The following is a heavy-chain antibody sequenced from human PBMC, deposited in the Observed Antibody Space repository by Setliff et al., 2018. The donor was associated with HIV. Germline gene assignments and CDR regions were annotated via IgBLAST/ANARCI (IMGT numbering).Heavy chain of an antibody. CDR3: ARGSKGGFFDY. D-gene: IGHD3-16*01. J-gene: IGHJ4*02. Sequence: SETLSLTCTVSGGSISNYYWSWIRQPPGKGLEWIGYISYTGTTKYNPSLKSRVTISVDMSKNQFSLKLSSVTAADTAVYYCARGSKGGFFDYWGQGTLVTVSS. CDR1: GGSISNYY. CDR2: ISYTGTT. V-gene: IGHV4-59*12.